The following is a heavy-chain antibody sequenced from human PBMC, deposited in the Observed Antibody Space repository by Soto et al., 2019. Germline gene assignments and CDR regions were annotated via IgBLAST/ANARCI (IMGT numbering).Heavy chain of an antibody. Sequence: EVQLVESGGGLVQPGGSLRLSCAASGFTVSSNYMSWVRQAPGKGLEWVSVIYSGGSTYYADSVKGRFTISRDNSKNTLYLQMNSLRAEDTAVYYCARDVRIAAAGNRYFDLWGRGTLVTVSS. CDR1: GFTVSSNY. CDR2: IYSGGST. CDR3: ARDVRIAAAGNRYFDL. J-gene: IGHJ2*01. V-gene: IGHV3-66*01. D-gene: IGHD6-13*01.